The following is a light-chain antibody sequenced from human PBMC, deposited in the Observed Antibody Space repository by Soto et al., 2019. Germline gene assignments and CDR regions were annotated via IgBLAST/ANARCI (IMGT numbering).Light chain of an antibody. V-gene: IGKV3-15*01. CDR3: QHYNRWPYT. Sequence: EVVMTQSPATLSVSPGEGVTLSCRASQSVSSSLAWYQQKPGQAPRLLIYGASTRATDVPAKFSGSGSGTEFTLTISSLQSEDFATYYGQHYNRWPYTFGQGTKLEIK. J-gene: IGKJ2*01. CDR2: GAS. CDR1: QSVSSS.